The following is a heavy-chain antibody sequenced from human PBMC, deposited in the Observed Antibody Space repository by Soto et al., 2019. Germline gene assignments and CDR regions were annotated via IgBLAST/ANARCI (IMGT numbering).Heavy chain of an antibody. CDR3: ARVSLGASTFADHHYYGMDV. D-gene: IGHD1-26*01. V-gene: IGHV3-23*01. CDR2: ISGSTGST. J-gene: IGHJ6*02. Sequence: EVQLLESGGGLVQPGGSLRLSCAASGFTFSSYAMTWVRQAPGRGLEWVSAISGSTGSTHYADSVKGRSIISRDNSKSTLSLQINRLRAEDTAVYYCARVSLGASTFADHHYYGMDVWGQGTTVTVSS. CDR1: GFTFSSYA.